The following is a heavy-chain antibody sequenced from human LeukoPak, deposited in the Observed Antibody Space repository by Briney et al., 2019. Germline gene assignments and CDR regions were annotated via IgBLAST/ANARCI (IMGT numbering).Heavy chain of an antibody. V-gene: IGHV3-48*01. D-gene: IGHD4-17*01. CDR3: ARGRTVTNYYYYYMDV. CDR1: GFTFSSYS. Sequence: GGSLRLSCAASGFTFSSYSMNWVRQAPGKGLEWVSYISSSSSTIYYADSVKGRFTISRDNAKNSLYLQMNSLRAEDTAVYYCARGRTVTNYYYYYMDVWGKGTTVTVSS. J-gene: IGHJ6*03. CDR2: ISSSSSTI.